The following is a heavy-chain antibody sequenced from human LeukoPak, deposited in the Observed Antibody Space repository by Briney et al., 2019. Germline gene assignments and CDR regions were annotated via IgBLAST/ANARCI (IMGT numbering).Heavy chain of an antibody. Sequence: PGGSLRLSCAASGFTFSSYDMHWVRQDTGKGLEWVSVIGTGNDAYYSGSVKGRFTTSRDNAKDSLYLQMNSLRAGDTAVYYCAREDVGMDVWGQGTTVTVSS. J-gene: IGHJ6*02. CDR2: IGTGNDA. CDR1: GFTFSSYD. D-gene: IGHD1-26*01. V-gene: IGHV3-13*04. CDR3: AREDVGMDV.